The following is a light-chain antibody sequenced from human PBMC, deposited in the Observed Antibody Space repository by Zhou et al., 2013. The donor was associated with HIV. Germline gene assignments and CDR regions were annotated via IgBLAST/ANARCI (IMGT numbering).Light chain of an antibody. CDR3: QQSYSTSRGTWT. CDR1: QGISNA. Sequence: DIQMTQSPSTLSASVGDRVTITCRASQGISNALAWYLQKPGKAPKLLLSAASRVQYGVASRFSGSGSGTDYTLTISRLQAEDFATYYCQQSYSTSRGTWTFGQGTQVEIK. J-gene: IGKJ1*01. V-gene: IGKV1-NL1*01. CDR2: AAS.